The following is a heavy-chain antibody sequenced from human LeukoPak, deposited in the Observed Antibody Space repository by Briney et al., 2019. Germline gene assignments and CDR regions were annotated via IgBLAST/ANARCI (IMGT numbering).Heavy chain of an antibody. CDR3: ARDGGGFYLYNYMDV. J-gene: IGHJ6*03. CDR1: GFTFTDYS. D-gene: IGHD6-25*01. CDR2: ISTVSTYT. V-gene: IGHV3-21*06. Sequence: GGSLRLSRAPSGFTFTDYSMNWVRQAPGKGLEWVASISTVSTYTFYADSVKGRFSISRDNVRNLLYLQISSLGAEDTAVYYCARDGGGFYLYNYMDVWGKGTTVTVSS.